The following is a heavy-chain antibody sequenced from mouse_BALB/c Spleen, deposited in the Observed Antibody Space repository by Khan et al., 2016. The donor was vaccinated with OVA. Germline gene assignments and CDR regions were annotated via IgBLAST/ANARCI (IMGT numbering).Heavy chain of an antibody. CDR2: IWAGGSK. CDR1: GFSLTGYA. CDR3: TKDPPNYAINY. J-gene: IGHJ4*01. V-gene: IGHV2-6-5*01. Sequence: VQLQESGPGLVAPSQSLSITCTVSGFSLTGYAVSWIRQPPGKGLVWRGVIWAGGSKYYNSALKSRLSISKDNSKSQVYLKMNRLQTDDTAMYYCTKDPPNYAINYWGQGTSVTVSS.